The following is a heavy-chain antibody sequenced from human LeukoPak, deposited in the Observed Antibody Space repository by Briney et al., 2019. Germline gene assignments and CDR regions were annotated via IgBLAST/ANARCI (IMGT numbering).Heavy chain of an antibody. Sequence: GGSLRLSCAASGFVFSDYGMHWVRQAPGKGLEWVAFIRYDGSNKYYADSVKGRFTISRDNSKNTLYLQMNSLRAEDTAVYYCAKERDTAMVTIDYWGQGTLVTVSS. J-gene: IGHJ4*02. CDR2: IRYDGSNK. CDR3: AKERDTAMVTIDY. V-gene: IGHV3-30*02. CDR1: GFVFSDYG. D-gene: IGHD5-18*01.